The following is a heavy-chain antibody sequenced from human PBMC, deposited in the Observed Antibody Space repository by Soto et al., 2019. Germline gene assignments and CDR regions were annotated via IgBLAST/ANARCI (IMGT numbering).Heavy chain of an antibody. CDR1: GGSFSTYV. CDR2: IIPISGTS. V-gene: IGHV1-69*13. CDR3: ARALRYIDRSYEDFDI. Sequence: GASVKVSCKASGGSFSTYVIAWVRQAPGQGLEWMGGIIPISGTSNYAQKYQGRVAIIADESTNTVYMELSSLRSDDTAVYYCARALRYIDRSYEDFDIWGQGSMVTVSS. D-gene: IGHD3-9*01. J-gene: IGHJ3*02.